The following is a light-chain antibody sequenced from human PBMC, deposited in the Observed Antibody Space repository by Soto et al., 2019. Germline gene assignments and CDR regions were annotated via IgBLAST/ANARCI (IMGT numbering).Light chain of an antibody. V-gene: IGKV3-15*01. J-gene: IGKJ4*01. CDR1: QSVGSN. CDR2: GAS. CDR3: QQYNNWPPLT. Sequence: EIVMTQSPATLSVSPGERATLSCRASQSVGSNLAWYQLKPGQAPRLLIYGASTRATGIPARFSGSGSGTDFTLTISSLQSEDFAIYFCQQYNNWPPLTFGGGTKVKIK.